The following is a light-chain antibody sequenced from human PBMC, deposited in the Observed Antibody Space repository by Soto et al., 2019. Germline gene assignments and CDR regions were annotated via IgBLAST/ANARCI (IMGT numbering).Light chain of an antibody. CDR3: SSYAGSSNV. CDR1: SSDVGGYNY. V-gene: IGLV2-8*01. Sequence: QTALTRPHSASGSPGQTVAISCTGNSSDVGGYNYVSWYQQHPGKAPKLMIYEVNKRPSGVPDRFSGSTSGNTASLTVYGLPAEDEADYYCSSYAGSSNVFGTGTKVTVL. CDR2: EVN. J-gene: IGLJ1*01.